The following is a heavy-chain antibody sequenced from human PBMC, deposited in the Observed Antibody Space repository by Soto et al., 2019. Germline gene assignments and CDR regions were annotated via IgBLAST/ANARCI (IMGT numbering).Heavy chain of an antibody. D-gene: IGHD2-15*01. J-gene: IGHJ4*02. CDR2: ISGSGGST. V-gene: IGHV3-23*01. CDR1: GFTFSSYA. Sequence: EVQLLESGGGLVQPGGSLRLYCAASGFTFSSYAMSWVRQAPGKGLEWVSAISGSGGSTYYADSVKGRFTISRDNSKNTLYLQMNSLRAEDTAVYYCAKDPLIVVVVAATPGAFDYWGQGTLVTVSS. CDR3: AKDPLIVVVVAATPGAFDY.